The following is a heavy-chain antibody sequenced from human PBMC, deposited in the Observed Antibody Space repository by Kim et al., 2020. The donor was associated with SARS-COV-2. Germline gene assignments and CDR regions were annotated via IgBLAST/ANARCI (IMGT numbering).Heavy chain of an antibody. V-gene: IGHV3-23*01. J-gene: IGHJ6*01. Sequence: TVQGRFTISRDKSKNTLYLQMSSLRAEDTAVYYCAEDGAYSCYDYGMDVWGQGTTVTVSS. CDR3: AEDGAYSCYDYGMDV. D-gene: IGHD1-26*01.